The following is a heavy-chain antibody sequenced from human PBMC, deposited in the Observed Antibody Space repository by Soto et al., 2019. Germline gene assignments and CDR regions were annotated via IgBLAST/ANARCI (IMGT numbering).Heavy chain of an antibody. CDR1: GFTFSSYG. D-gene: IGHD6-6*01. J-gene: IGHJ4*02. CDR3: AIEDGAIAARVFDY. CDR2: ISYDGSNK. V-gene: IGHV3-30*03. Sequence: PGGSLRLSCAASGFTFSSYGMHWVRQAPGKGLEWVAVISYDGSNKYYADSVKGRFTISRDNSKNTLYLQMNSLRAEDTAVYYCAIEDGAIAARVFDYWGQGTLVTVSS.